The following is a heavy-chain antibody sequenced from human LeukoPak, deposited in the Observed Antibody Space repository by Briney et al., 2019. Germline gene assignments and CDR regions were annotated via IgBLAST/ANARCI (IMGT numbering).Heavy chain of an antibody. CDR2: ISGSGDNT. CDR3: AKGRGTAVTSAANY. CDR1: GGSISGTN. V-gene: IGHV3-23*01. J-gene: IGHJ4*02. Sequence: GTLSLTCGVSGGSISGTNWWSWVRQAPGKGLEWVSSISGSGDNTYYADSVKDRFSISRDNSKTTVSLQMNSLRAEDTAVYYCAKGRGTAVTSAANYWGQGTLVTVSS. D-gene: IGHD4-17*01.